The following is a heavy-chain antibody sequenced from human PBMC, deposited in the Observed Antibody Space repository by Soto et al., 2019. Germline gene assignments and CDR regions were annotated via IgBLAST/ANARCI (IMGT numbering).Heavy chain of an antibody. J-gene: IGHJ4*02. CDR2: ISGSGGST. Sequence: GGSLRLSCAASGFTFSSYAMSWVRQAPGKGLEWVSAISGSGGSTYYADSVKGRFTISRDNSKNTLYLQMNSLRAEDTAVYYCAKDVRHDYGDYGGEFDYWGQGTLVTVSS. D-gene: IGHD4-17*01. CDR1: GFTFSSYA. CDR3: AKDVRHDYGDYGGEFDY. V-gene: IGHV3-23*01.